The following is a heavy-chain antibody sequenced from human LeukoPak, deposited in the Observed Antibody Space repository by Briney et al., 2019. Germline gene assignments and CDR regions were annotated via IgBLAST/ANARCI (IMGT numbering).Heavy chain of an antibody. V-gene: IGHV3-7*01. CDR1: GFIFSRTW. CDR2: INGDGSEE. CDR3: ARDPDSDNAWGWFDS. D-gene: IGHD3-16*01. J-gene: IGHJ5*01. Sequence: GGSLRLSCAASGFIFSRTWMSWVRHSPGKGLEWVANINGDGSEEYYVDSVKGRFTIPRANARSPLYLQMNNLRAEHTAVYYCARDPDSDNAWGWFDSWGQGTVVTVSS.